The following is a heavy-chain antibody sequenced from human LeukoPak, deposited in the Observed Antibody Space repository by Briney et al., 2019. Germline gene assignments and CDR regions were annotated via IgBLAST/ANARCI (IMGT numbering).Heavy chain of an antibody. Sequence: ASVTVSCKASGYTFTDSYLHWLRQAPGQGLEWMGWMNCNNGDTKYAQTFQGRVTMTRETSISTAYMELSRLESDDTAVYYCARALRGPHYKEEKWGQGTLVTVSS. CDR3: ARALRGPHYKEEK. CDR1: GYTFTDSY. D-gene: IGHD3-10*01. V-gene: IGHV1-2*02. CDR2: MNCNNGDT. J-gene: IGHJ4*02.